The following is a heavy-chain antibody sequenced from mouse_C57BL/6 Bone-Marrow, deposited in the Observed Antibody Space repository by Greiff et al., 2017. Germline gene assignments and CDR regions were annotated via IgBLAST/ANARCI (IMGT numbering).Heavy chain of an antibody. CDR1: GYTFTSYT. CDR2: INPSSGYT. J-gene: IGHJ4*01. CDR3: ARVAGSSPYYYAMDY. Sequence: VQLQQSGAELARPGASVTMSCKASGYTFTSYTMHWVKQRPGQGLEWIGYINPSSGYTKYNQKFKDQATLTADKSSSTAYMQLSSLTYEDSAVYYCARVAGSSPYYYAMDYWGQGTSVTVSS. D-gene: IGHD1-1*01. V-gene: IGHV1-4*01.